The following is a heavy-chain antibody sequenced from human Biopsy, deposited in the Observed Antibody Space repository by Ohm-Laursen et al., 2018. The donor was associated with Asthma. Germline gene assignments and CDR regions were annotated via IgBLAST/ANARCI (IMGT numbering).Heavy chain of an antibody. V-gene: IGHV3-33*08. Sequence: SLRLSCAASGFSFNSYGMHWVRQAPGKGLEWVAVIWYDGSNKYYADSVKGRFTISRDNAKLYLQMNSLRDEDTAVYYCTRGGLEPFDYWGQGTLVTVSS. J-gene: IGHJ4*02. CDR1: GFSFNSYG. CDR3: TRGGLEPFDY. D-gene: IGHD1-1*01. CDR2: IWYDGSNK.